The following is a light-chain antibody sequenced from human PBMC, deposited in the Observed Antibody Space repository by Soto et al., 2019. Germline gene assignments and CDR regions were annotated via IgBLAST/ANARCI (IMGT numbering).Light chain of an antibody. J-gene: IGKJ2*03. Sequence: DIVMTQSPDSVAVSLGERATINCKSNETILYSSNNKLNLAWYQQKPGQPPKLLIYWTSTRESGVPDRFSGSGSGTDFTLTISSLQAEDVAIYYCQQYYSTPYSFGQGTKVEI. CDR3: QQYYSTPYS. CDR1: ETILYSSNNKLN. V-gene: IGKV4-1*01. CDR2: WTS.